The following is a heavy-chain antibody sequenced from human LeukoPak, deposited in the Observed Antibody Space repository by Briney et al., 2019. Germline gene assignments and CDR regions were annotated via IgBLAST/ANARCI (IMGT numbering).Heavy chain of an antibody. CDR2: IYCSGST. J-gene: IGHJ4*02. D-gene: IGHD5-24*01. CDR3: ARGVEIYPFDY. Sequence: SETLSLTCTVSGGSISSYYWSWIRQPPGKGLEWIGYIYCSGSTNYNPSLKSRVTISVDTSKNQFSLKLSSVTAADTAVYYCARGVEIYPFDYWGQGTLVTVSS. CDR1: GGSISSYY. V-gene: IGHV4-59*01.